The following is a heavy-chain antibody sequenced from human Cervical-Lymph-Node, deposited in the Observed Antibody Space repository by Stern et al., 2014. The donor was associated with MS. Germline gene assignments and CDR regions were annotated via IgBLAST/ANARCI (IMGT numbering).Heavy chain of an antibody. Sequence: VQLVESGGGLVQPGRSLRLSCAVSGLTFDDYAMHWVRQAPGKGLEWVSGISLNSDNIGYAESVKCRFTISRDNVKNSLYLQMNTLRPEDTAFYYCAKDGSSSLTGGSFDIWGQGTMVTVSS. CDR2: ISLNSDNI. CDR1: GLTFDDYA. V-gene: IGHV3-9*01. CDR3: AKDGSSSLTGGSFDI. D-gene: IGHD6-13*01. J-gene: IGHJ3*02.